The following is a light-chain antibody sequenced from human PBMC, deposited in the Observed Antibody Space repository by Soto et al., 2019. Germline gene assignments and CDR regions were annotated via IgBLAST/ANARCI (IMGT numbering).Light chain of an antibody. Sequence: QSVLTQPPSASGTPGQTVTISCSGSRSNIGNNYVCWYQQLPGAAPKLLIYRNTQRPSGVPDRFSGSKSGTAASLAISGLRSEDEADYFCDAWDDSLSGHVFGTGTKLTVL. V-gene: IGLV1-47*01. CDR3: DAWDDSLSGHV. CDR2: RNT. CDR1: RSNIGNNY. J-gene: IGLJ1*01.